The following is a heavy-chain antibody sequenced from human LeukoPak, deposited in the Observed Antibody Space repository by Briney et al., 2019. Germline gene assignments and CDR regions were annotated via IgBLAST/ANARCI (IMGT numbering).Heavy chain of an antibody. V-gene: IGHV1-2*02. CDR2: INPNMGGT. J-gene: IGHJ4*02. CDR3: ARDLGTYYFDY. Sequence: VASVKGSCKASGYTFTVYYMHWVRQAPGQGLEWMGWINPNMGGTNYAQKFQCRVTMTRDTSIRTAYMELSRLRSDDTAVYYCARDLGTYYFDYWGQGTLVSVSS. CDR1: GYTFTVYY. D-gene: IGHD3-16*01.